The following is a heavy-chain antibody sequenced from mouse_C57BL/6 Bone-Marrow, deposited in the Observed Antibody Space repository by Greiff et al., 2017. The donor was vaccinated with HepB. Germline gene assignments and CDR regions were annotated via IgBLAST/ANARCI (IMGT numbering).Heavy chain of an antibody. V-gene: IGHV5-9-1*02. J-gene: IGHJ3*01. CDR1: GFTFSSYA. CDR3: TRGVGGDFAY. Sequence: EVHLVESGEGLVKPGGSLKLSCAASGFTFSSYAMSWVRQTPEKRLEWVAYISSGGDYIYYADTVKGRFTISRDNARNTLYLQMSSLKSEDTAMYYCTRGVGGDFAYWGQGTLVTVSA. CDR2: ISSGGDYI.